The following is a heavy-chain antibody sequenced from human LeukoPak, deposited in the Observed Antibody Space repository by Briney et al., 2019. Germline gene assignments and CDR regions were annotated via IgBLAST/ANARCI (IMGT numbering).Heavy chain of an antibody. CDR1: GFTFSSHG. J-gene: IGHJ5*02. V-gene: IGHV3-23*01. Sequence: GGSLRLSCAASGFTFSSHGMNWVRQAPGKGLEWVSGITGSGGNRYYADSVKGRFTISRDNSKNTLYLQMNSLRAEDTVVYYCAKDDNYIRFLSWGQGTLVTVSS. CDR2: ITGSGGNR. D-gene: IGHD3-16*01. CDR3: AKDDNYIRFLS.